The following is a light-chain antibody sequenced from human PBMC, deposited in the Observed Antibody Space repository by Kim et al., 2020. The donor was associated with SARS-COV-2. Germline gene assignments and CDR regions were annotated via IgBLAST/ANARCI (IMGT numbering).Light chain of an antibody. CDR3: QHYSNWYT. J-gene: IGKJ2*01. Sequence: EIVMTQSPATLSVSPGERVTLSCRASQSVGSSLAWYQQKPGQVPRLLIYGASTRATGVPARFSGSGSGTEFTLTVSSLQSEDFAVYYCQHYSNWYTFSQGTKLEI. V-gene: IGKV3-15*01. CDR1: QSVGSS. CDR2: GAS.